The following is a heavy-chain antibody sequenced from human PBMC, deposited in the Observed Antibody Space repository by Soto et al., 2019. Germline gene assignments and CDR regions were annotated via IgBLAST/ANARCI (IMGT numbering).Heavy chain of an antibody. CDR2: ISYDGSNK. CDR3: ARAYDSSMNDFDY. J-gene: IGHJ4*02. V-gene: IGHV3-30-3*01. Sequence: QVQLVESGGGVVQPGRSLRLSCAASGFTFSSFAIHWVRQAPGKGLEWVSRISYDGSNKYYADSVKGRFTISRDNSKNTIYLQMNSLRAEDTAVYYCARAYDSSMNDFDYWGQGTLVTVSS. CDR1: GFTFSSFA. D-gene: IGHD3-22*01.